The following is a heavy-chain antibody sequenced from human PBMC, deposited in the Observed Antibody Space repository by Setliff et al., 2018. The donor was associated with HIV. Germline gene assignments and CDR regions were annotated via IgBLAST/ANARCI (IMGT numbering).Heavy chain of an antibody. V-gene: IGHV3-21*01. CDR3: AREGIAAAGSYSYGFGQIDY. D-gene: IGHD6-13*01. J-gene: IGHJ4*02. CDR1: GFTFSSYS. CDR2: ISSSSSYT. Sequence: GGSLRLSCAASGFTFSSYSMNWVRQAPGKGLEWVSYISSSSSYTHYADSVKGRLTISRDNVKTSLYLQMNSLRAEDTAVYYCAREGIAAAGSYSYGFGQIDYWGQGTLVTVSS.